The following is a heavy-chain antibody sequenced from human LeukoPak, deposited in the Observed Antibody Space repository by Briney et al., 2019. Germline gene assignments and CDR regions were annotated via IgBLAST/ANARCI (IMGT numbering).Heavy chain of an antibody. CDR2: VSYDGSNK. V-gene: IGHV3-30*18. CDR1: GFTFSSYG. CDR3: AQEDYDGSGSYLWG. Sequence: GGSLRLSCAASGFTFSSYGMHWVRQAPGKGLEWVAVVSYDGSNKYYTDSMKGRFTISRDNSKNTLYLQMNSLRTEDTAIYYCAQEDYDGSGSYLWGWGQGTLVTVSS. D-gene: IGHD3-10*01. J-gene: IGHJ4*02.